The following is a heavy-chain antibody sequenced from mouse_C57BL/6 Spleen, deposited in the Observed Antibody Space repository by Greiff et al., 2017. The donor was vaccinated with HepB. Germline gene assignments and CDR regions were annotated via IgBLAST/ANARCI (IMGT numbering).Heavy chain of an antibody. Sequence: EVQRVESEGGLVQPGSSMKLSCTASGFTFSDYYMAWVRQVPEKGLEWVANINYDGSSTYYLDSLKSRFIISRDNAKNILYLQMSSLKSEDTATYYCAREDGYYGLDYWGQGTTLTVSS. CDR2: INYDGSST. V-gene: IGHV5-16*01. J-gene: IGHJ2*01. CDR3: AREDGYYGLDY. D-gene: IGHD2-3*01. CDR1: GFTFSDYY.